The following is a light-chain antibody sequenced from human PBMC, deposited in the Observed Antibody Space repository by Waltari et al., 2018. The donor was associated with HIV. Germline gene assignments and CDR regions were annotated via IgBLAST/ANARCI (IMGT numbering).Light chain of an antibody. J-gene: IGLJ2*01. CDR2: QDN. V-gene: IGLV3-1*01. Sequence: SYELTQPPSVSVSPGQTATITCTGEKLGDKYASWYQQKPGQSPVLVIYQDNKRPSGIPERFSGSNAGNTATLTISGTQGMDEADYYCQAWDSSTVVFGGGTKLTVL. CDR1: KLGDKY. CDR3: QAWDSSTVV.